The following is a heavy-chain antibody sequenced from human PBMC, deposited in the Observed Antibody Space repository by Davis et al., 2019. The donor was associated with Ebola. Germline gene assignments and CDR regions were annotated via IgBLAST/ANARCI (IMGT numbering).Heavy chain of an antibody. D-gene: IGHD1-26*01. V-gene: IGHV3-66*01. CDR1: GFSLSNYA. CDR3: ARGGVYGGSFYYWFDL. CDR2: IYVDGRT. J-gene: IGHJ5*02. Sequence: PGGSLRLSCTASGFSLSNYAMNWVRQAPGKGLEWVSVIYVDGRTYYTDSVKGRFTISRDNSKNTLYLQMNSLTVEDTAVYYCARGGVYGGSFYYWFDLWGQGTLVSVSS.